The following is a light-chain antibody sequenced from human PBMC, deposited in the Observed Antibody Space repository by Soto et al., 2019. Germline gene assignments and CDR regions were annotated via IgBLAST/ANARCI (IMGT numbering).Light chain of an antibody. CDR1: QGISSY. CDR2: TAS. J-gene: IGKJ1*01. V-gene: IGKV1-9*01. Sequence: DIELTQSPSFLSASVGDRVTITFRASQGISSYLAWYQQKPGQAPKLLIYTASTLQSGVPSSFSGSGSGTEFTLTISSLQPEDCATYYCQQLNNYPRTFGQGTQVEIK. CDR3: QQLNNYPRT.